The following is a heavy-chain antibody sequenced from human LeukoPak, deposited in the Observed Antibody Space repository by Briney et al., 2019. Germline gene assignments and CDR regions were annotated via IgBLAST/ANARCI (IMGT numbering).Heavy chain of an antibody. CDR3: ARDRRDYYDSSGFDP. CDR2: INPSGGST. Sequence: ASVKVSCKASGYTFTSYYMHWVRQAPGQGLEWMGIINPSGGSTSYAQKFQGRVTITADKSTSTAYMELSSLRSEDTAVYYCARDRRDYYDSSGFDPWGQGTLVTVSS. J-gene: IGHJ5*02. D-gene: IGHD3-22*01. CDR1: GYTFTSYY. V-gene: IGHV1-46*01.